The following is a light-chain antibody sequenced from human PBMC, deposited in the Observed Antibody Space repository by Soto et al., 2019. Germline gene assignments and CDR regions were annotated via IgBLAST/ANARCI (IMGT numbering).Light chain of an antibody. CDR2: GTS. J-gene: IGKJ1*01. Sequence: EIVLTQSPGTLSVSPGERATLSCRASQTISSNYLAWYQQKPGQAPSLLIYGTSSRATGIPDRFSGSGSGTHFTLTISRLEPEDSAIYYCQQYGSWTFGQGTKVEIK. V-gene: IGKV3-20*01. CDR1: QTISSNY. CDR3: QQYGSWT.